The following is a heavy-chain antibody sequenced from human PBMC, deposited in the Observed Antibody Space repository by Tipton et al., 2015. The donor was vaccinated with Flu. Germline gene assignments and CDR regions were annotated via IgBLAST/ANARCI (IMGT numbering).Heavy chain of an antibody. CDR2: ISGSGEQT. J-gene: IGHJ6*02. V-gene: IGHV3-23*01. CDR1: GLSFSSYA. CDR3: AAGSPPPRVVVKSYYYFCGVAF. Sequence: SLRLSCAASGLSFSSYAMTWVRQTPGKGLEWVSTISGSGEQTYYGDSANGRFTISRDNPKNSLYLQMNSLRAEDTAVYYCAAGSPPPRVVVKSYYYFCGVAFWGQGTTVTVSS. D-gene: IGHD2-2*01.